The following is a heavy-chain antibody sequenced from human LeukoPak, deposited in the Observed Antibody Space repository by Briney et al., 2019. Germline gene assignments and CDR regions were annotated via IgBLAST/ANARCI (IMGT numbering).Heavy chain of an antibody. V-gene: IGHV3-74*01. CDR1: GFALSNYW. J-gene: IGHJ5*02. Sequence: GGSLRLSCAASGFALSNYWMHWVRQAPGKGLVWVSLINTDGSGTGYADSVKGRFTISRDNAKNTLYLQMNSLRAEDTAMYYCARVDGATVTWWNNWFDPWGQGTLVTVSS. D-gene: IGHD4-17*01. CDR3: ARVDGATVTWWNNWFDP. CDR2: INTDGSGT.